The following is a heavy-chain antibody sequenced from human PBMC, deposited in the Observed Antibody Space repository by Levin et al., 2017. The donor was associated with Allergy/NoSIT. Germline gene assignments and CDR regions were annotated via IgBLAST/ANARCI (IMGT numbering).Heavy chain of an antibody. J-gene: IGHJ4*02. V-gene: IGHV4-4*07. D-gene: IGHD2-2*01. CDR2: IYTSGST. CDR3: ASIGYCSSTSCRVGY. CDR1: GGSISSYY. Sequence: PSETLSLTCTVSGGSISSYYWSWIRQPAGKGLEWIGRIYTSGSTNYNPSLKSRVTMSVDTSKNQFSLKLSSVTAADTAVYYCASIGYCSSTSCRVGYWGQGTLVTVSS.